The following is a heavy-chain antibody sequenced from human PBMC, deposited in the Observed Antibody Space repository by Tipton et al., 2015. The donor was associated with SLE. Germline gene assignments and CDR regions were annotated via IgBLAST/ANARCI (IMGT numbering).Heavy chain of an antibody. Sequence: TLSLTCTVSGGSISSSSYYWGWIRQPPGKGLEWIGEINHSGDTNYNPSLKSRVTISVDTSKNQLSLKLTSLTAADTAVYYCARLRVPAAPDAFDIWGQGTMVTVSS. V-gene: IGHV4-39*07. D-gene: IGHD2-2*01. CDR3: ARLRVPAAPDAFDI. J-gene: IGHJ3*02. CDR1: GGSISSSSYY. CDR2: INHSGDT.